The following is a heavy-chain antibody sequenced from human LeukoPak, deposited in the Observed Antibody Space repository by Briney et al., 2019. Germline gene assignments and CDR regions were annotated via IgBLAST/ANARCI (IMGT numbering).Heavy chain of an antibody. CDR3: ARRVVVINPYYYYGMDV. J-gene: IGHJ6*02. V-gene: IGHV4-34*01. CDR2: INHSGST. D-gene: IGHD3-22*01. Sequence: SETLSLTCAVYGGSFSGYYWSWIRQPPGKGLEWIGEINHSGSTNYNPSLKSRVTISVDTSKKQFPLKLSSVTAADTAVYYCARRVVVINPYYYYGMDVWGQGTTVTVSS. CDR1: GGSFSGYY.